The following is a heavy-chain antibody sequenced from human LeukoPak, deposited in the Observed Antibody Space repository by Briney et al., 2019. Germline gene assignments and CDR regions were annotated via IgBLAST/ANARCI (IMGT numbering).Heavy chain of an antibody. D-gene: IGHD3-10*01. CDR3: AGADTGRVNWFYP. Sequence: ASVNVSCKASGGTFSSYTISWVQQAPGQGLEWMGRIIPIFGIANYAQKFQGRVTITADKSTSTAYMELSSLRSEDTAVYYCAGADTGRVNWFYPWGQGNLVTVSS. CDR2: IIPIFGIA. CDR1: GGTFSSYT. V-gene: IGHV1-69*02. J-gene: IGHJ5*02.